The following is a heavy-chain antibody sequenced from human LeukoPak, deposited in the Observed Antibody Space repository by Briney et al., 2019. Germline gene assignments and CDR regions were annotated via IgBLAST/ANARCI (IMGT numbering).Heavy chain of an antibody. J-gene: IGHJ6*03. D-gene: IGHD3-10*01. Sequence: PGGSLRLSCAASGFTFSSYAMSWVRQAPGEGLEWVSAISGSGGSTYYADSVKGRFTISRDNSKNTLYLQMNSLRAEDTAVYYCAKHGSGSYLLLYYYMDVWGKGTTVTISS. CDR2: ISGSGGST. V-gene: IGHV3-23*01. CDR3: AKHGSGSYLLLYYYMDV. CDR1: GFTFSSYA.